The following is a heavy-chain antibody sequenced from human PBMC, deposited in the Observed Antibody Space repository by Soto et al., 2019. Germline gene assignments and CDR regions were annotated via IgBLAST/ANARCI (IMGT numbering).Heavy chain of an antibody. Sequence: SETLSLTCTVSGGSISSSSYYWGWIRQPPGKGLEWIGSIYYSGSTYYNPSLKSRVTISVDTSKNQFSLKLSSVTAADTAVYYCARQGFGQQQLVFRKAKKQPTENWFDPWGQGTLVTVSS. CDR1: GGSISSSSYY. CDR3: ARQGFGQQQLVFRKAKKQPTENWFDP. CDR2: IYYSGST. J-gene: IGHJ5*02. D-gene: IGHD6-13*01. V-gene: IGHV4-39*01.